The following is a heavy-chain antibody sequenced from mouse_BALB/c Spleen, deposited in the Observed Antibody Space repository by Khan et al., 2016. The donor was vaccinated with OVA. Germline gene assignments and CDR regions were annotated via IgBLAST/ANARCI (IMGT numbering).Heavy chain of an antibody. Sequence: EVELVESGGGLVKPGGSLKLSCAASGFTFTNYGMSWVRQTPGKRLEWVATISGCGSYTYYPDSLKGRFTISRDNSKNNLYLQMSSLRSEDTALYYCARANWGEDYAMDCGGQGTSVTVSS. CDR3: ARANWGEDYAMDC. D-gene: IGHD4-1*01. CDR1: GFTFTNYG. V-gene: IGHV5-9-2*01. CDR2: ISGCGSYT. J-gene: IGHJ4*01.